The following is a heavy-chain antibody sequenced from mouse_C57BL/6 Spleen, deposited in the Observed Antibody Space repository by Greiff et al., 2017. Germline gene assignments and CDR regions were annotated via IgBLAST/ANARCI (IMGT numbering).Heavy chain of an antibody. J-gene: IGHJ1*03. CDR1: GYTFTSYW. V-gene: IGHV1-50*01. D-gene: IGHD3-1*01. CDR2: IDPSDSYT. CDR3: ARSGAPVWYFDV. Sequence: QVQLQQPGAELVKPGASVKLSCKASGYTFTSYWMQWVKQRPGQGLEWIGEIDPSDSYTNYNQKFKGKATLTVDTSSSTAYMQLSSLTSEDSAVYYCARSGAPVWYFDVWGTGTTVTVSS.